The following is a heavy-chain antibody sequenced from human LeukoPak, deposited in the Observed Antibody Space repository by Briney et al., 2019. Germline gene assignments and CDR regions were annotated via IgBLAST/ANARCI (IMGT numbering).Heavy chain of an antibody. Sequence: PGGSLRLSCAASGFTFSNYAMYWVRQAPGKGLEYVSAISSNGGSTYYANSVKGRFTISRDNSKNTLYLQMGSLRAEDMAVYYRARYRCSSTSCFVDYWGQGTLVTVSS. CDR1: GFTFSNYA. V-gene: IGHV3-64*01. D-gene: IGHD2-2*01. CDR2: ISSNGGST. CDR3: ARYRCSSTSCFVDY. J-gene: IGHJ4*02.